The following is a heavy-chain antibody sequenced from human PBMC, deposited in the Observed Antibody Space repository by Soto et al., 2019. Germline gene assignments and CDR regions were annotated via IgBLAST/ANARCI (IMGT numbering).Heavy chain of an antibody. CDR3: ASTTTSGDAFDI. D-gene: IGHD1-1*01. J-gene: IGHJ3*02. CDR1: GGSISSSSYY. V-gene: IGHV4-39*01. CDR2: IYYSGST. Sequence: QLQLQESGPGLVKPSETLSLTCTVSGGSISSSSYYWGWIRQPPGKGLEWIGSIYYSGSTYYNPSLKSRVTISVDTSKNQFSLKLISVTAADTAVYYCASTTTSGDAFDIWGQGTMVTVSS.